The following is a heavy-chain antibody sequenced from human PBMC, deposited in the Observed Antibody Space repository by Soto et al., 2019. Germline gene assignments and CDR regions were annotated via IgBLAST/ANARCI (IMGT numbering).Heavy chain of an antibody. CDR1: GFTFSNYG. D-gene: IGHD2-15*01. J-gene: IGHJ6*02. CDR2: ISYDGSNK. Sequence: QVHLVESGGGVVQPGRSPRLSCVASGFTFSNYGMHWVRQAPGKGLEWVAVISYDGSNKYYADSMKGRFTISRDNSKNTLYLQMTSLRTEDTALYYCAKLDEGGLQYAYYAMDVWGQGTTVTVSS. CDR3: AKLDEGGLQYAYYAMDV. V-gene: IGHV3-30*18.